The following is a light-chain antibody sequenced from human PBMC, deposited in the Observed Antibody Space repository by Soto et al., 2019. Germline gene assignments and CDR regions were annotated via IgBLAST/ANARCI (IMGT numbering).Light chain of an antibody. CDR3: QQYNNWPPIT. V-gene: IGKV3-15*01. CDR1: QSVSSN. J-gene: IGKJ5*01. CDR2: GAS. Sequence: EIVMTQSAASLSVSPGERATLSCRASQSVSSNLAWYQQKPGQAPRLLIYGASTRATGIPARFSGSGSGTEFTLTISSMQSEDFAVYYCQQYNNWPPITFGQGTRLEIK.